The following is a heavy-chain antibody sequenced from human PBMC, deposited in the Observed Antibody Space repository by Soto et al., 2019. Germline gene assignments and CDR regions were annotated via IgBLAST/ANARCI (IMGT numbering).Heavy chain of an antibody. CDR2: ISYDGTNK. CDR1: GFIFSSYA. J-gene: IGHJ4*02. D-gene: IGHD3-10*01. Sequence: QVQLMESGGGVVQPGRSLRLSCAASGFIFSSYAMHWVRQSPGKGLEWVAVISYDGTNKYYADSVKGRFTISRDNSKNTLYLQMNTLRIEDMAVYHCAKWSGSGSFYNTPFASWGQGTLVSVSS. V-gene: IGHV3-30*18. CDR3: AKWSGSGSFYNTPFAS.